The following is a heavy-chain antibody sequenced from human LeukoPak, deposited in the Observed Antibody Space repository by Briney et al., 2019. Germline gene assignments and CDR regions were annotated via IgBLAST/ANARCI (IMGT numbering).Heavy chain of an antibody. D-gene: IGHD6-13*01. CDR1: GYTFTSYY. CDR3: ARDLGIAYAFDI. V-gene: IGHV1-46*01. CDR2: INPSGGST. J-gene: IGHJ3*02. Sequence: ASVKVSCKASGYTFTSYYMHWVRQAPGQGLEWMGIINPSGGSTSYAQKFQGRVTMTRDTSTSTVYVELSSLRSDDTAVYYCARDLGIAYAFDIWGQGTMVTVSS.